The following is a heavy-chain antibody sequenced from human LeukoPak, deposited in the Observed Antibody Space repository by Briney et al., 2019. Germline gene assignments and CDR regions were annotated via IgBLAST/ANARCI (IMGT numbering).Heavy chain of an antibody. J-gene: IGHJ3*02. Sequence: SETLSLTCAVSGYSISSGYYWGWIRQPPGKGLEWIGRIYHSGNTYYNPSLKSRVTTSVDTSKNEFSLKVSSVTAADTAVYYCARDRASGRAFDIWGQGTMVTVSS. CDR3: ARDRASGRAFDI. D-gene: IGHD1-14*01. V-gene: IGHV4-38-2*02. CDR2: IYHSGNT. CDR1: GYSISSGYY.